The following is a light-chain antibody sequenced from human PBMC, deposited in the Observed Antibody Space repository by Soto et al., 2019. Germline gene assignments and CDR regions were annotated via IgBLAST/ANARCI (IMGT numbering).Light chain of an antibody. CDR1: QGISSY. CDR3: QQLISYPYT. J-gene: IGKJ2*01. CDR2: AAS. Sequence: DIQLTQSPSFLSASVEDRVTITCRASQGISSYLAWYQQKPGKAPKLLIYAASTLQSGVPSRFSGSGSGTEFTLTISSLQPEDCATYYCQQLISYPYTFGQGTTLEIK. V-gene: IGKV1-9*01.